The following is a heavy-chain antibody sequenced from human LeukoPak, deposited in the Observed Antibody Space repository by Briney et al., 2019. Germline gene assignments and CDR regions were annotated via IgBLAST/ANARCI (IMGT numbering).Heavy chain of an antibody. D-gene: IGHD1-26*01. Sequence: PSETLSLTCTVSGGSMNDYYWTWIRQPPGKGLEWIAYIFYSGSTNYNPSLKSRVTISVDTSKNQFSPKLNSVTAADTAVYYCARLRGNYFPDYWGQGTLVTVSS. CDR2: IFYSGST. CDR1: GGSMNDYY. V-gene: IGHV4-59*01. CDR3: ARLRGNYFPDY. J-gene: IGHJ4*02.